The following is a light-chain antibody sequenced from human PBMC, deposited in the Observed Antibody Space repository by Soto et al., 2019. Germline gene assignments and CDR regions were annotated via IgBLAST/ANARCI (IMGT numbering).Light chain of an antibody. CDR1: QIVSSN. CDR2: GAS. J-gene: IGKJ2*01. CDR3: QQYNNWPPMYT. Sequence: TLPVSPWERSTLSCRSIQIVSSNLAWYQQKPGQAPRLLIYGASTRATCIPARFSGSGSGTEFTLTISSLQSEDFAVYYCQQYNNWPPMYTFGQGTKV. V-gene: IGKV3-15*01.